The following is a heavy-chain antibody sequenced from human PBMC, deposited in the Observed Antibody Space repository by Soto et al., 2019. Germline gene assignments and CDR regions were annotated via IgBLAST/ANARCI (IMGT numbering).Heavy chain of an antibody. J-gene: IGHJ4*02. CDR2: ASWDSTSI. CDR3: AKDFTTMVRLCDY. D-gene: IGHD5-18*01. Sequence: GGSLRLSCAAPGFAFSSYAMICVRQAPGKGLEWVSGASWDSTSIGYADSVKGRFTISRDNAKKSLYLQMNSLRAEDTAVYFCAKDFTTMVRLCDYWGQGT. CDR1: GFAFSSYA. V-gene: IGHV3-9*01.